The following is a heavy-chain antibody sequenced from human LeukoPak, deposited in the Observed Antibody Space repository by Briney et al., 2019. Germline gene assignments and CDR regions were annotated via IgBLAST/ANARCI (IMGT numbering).Heavy chain of an antibody. CDR1: GYTFTSYG. CDR2: ISAYNGNT. CDR3: AITRYSGSYYHYYYGMDV. D-gene: IGHD1-26*01. J-gene: IGHJ6*02. V-gene: IGHV1-18*01. Sequence: GASVKVSCKASGYTFTSYGISWVRQAPGQGLEWMGWISAYNGNTNYAQKLQGRVTMTTDTSTSTAYMELRSLRSDDTAVYYCAITRYSGSYYHYYYGMDVWGQGTTVTVSS.